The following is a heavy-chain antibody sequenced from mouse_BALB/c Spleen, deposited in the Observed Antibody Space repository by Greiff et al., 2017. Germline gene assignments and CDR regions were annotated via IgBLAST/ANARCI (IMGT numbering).Heavy chain of an antibody. D-gene: IGHD2-14*01. J-gene: IGHJ2*01. CDR1: GYTFTSYW. V-gene: IGHV1S81*02. CDR3: AYLYRPDY. Sequence: VQLQQPGAELVKPGASVKLSCKASGYTFTSYWMHWVKQRPGQGLEWIGEINPSNGRTNYNEKFKSKATLTVDKSSSTAYMQLSSLTSEDSAVYYCAYLYRPDYGGQGTTLTVSS. CDR2: INPSNGRT.